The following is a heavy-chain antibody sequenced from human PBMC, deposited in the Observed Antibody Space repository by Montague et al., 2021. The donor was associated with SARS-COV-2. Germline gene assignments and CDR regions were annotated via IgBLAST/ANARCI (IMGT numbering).Heavy chain of an antibody. CDR3: ARNRGWGSRGAGYIDL. V-gene: IGHV4-31*03. J-gene: IGHJ2*01. D-gene: IGHD7-27*01. CDR1: GGSISGYNYY. Sequence: TLSLTCTVSGGSISGYNYYWTWIRQHPGKGLEWIAYIYYTGSTYYNPSLQSRLRTSLDTSKNQFSLTLTSVTAADTAIYYCARNRGWGSRGAGYIDLWGRGTLVTVSS. CDR2: IYYTGST.